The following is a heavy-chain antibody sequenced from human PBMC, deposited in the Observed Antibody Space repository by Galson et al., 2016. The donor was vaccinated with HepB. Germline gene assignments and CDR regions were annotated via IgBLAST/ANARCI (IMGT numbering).Heavy chain of an antibody. Sequence: SLRLSCAASGFTFSSFTMNWVRQAPGKGLEWVSSIISSGTYIYYADSVKGRFTFSSDNAKNSLYLQMNSLRAEDTAVYYCARSSIRFLEWLPSRDTYAMDVWGQGTTVTVSS. CDR2: IISSGTYI. D-gene: IGHD3-3*01. V-gene: IGHV3-21*01. CDR3: ARSSIRFLEWLPSRDTYAMDV. CDR1: GFTFSSFT. J-gene: IGHJ6*02.